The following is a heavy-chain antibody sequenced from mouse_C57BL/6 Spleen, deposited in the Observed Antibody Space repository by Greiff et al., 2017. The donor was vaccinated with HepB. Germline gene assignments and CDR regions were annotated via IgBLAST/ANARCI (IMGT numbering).Heavy chain of an antibody. CDR3: GRDDGYYGY. V-gene: IGHV1-54*01. D-gene: IGHD2-3*01. CDR1: GYAFTNYL. Sequence: VQLQQSGAELVRPGTSVKVSCKASGYAFTNYLIEWVKQRPGQGLEWIGVINPGSGGTNYNEKFKGKATLTADKSSSTAYLQLSSLTSEDSAVYCCGRDDGYYGYWGQGTTLTVSS. J-gene: IGHJ2*01. CDR2: INPGSGGT.